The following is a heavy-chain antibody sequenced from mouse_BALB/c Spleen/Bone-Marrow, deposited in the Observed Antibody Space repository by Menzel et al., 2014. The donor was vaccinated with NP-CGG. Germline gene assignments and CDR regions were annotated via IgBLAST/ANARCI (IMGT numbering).Heavy chain of an antibody. V-gene: IGHV1S56*01. CDR2: IYPGNVNT. CDR3: ARDYRYDAWFAY. J-gene: IGHJ3*01. D-gene: IGHD2-14*01. Sequence: VMLVESGPELVKPGASVMISCKASGYTFTSYYIHWVKQRPGQGLEWIGWIYPGNVNTKYNEKFKGKATLTADKSSSTAYMQLSSLTSEDSAVYFCARDYRYDAWFAYWGQGTLVTVSA. CDR1: GYTFTSYY.